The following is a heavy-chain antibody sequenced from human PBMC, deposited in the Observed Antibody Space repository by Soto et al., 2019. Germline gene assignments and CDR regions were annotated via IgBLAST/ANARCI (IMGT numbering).Heavy chain of an antibody. D-gene: IGHD3-22*01. CDR1: GGSVSSGNYY. J-gene: IGHJ4*02. Sequence: QVQLQESGPGLVKPSETLSLTCTVSGGSVSSGNYYWSWIRQPPGKGLEWIGYFYYTGSINYNPSLKSQVPISIAASKNQFSLGLSSVTAADTAVYYCARSMFYSDGSNYSPFDYWGQGTLVTVSS. V-gene: IGHV4-61*01. CDR2: FYYTGSI. CDR3: ARSMFYSDGSNYSPFDY.